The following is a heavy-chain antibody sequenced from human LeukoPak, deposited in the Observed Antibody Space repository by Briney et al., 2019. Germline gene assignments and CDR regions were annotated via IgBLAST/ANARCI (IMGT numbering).Heavy chain of an antibody. D-gene: IGHD3-22*01. V-gene: IGHV4-4*02. Sequence: PSETLSLTCAVSGGSISTAHWWNWVRQSPGKGLEWIGEIYHRGNSNYNPSLKSRVSISVDTSKNQFSLKLTSVTAADTAVYYCTRAASSGPLFTYHMDVWGKGTTVTVSS. CDR3: TRAASSGPLFTYHMDV. CDR1: GGSISTAHW. CDR2: IYHRGNS. J-gene: IGHJ6*03.